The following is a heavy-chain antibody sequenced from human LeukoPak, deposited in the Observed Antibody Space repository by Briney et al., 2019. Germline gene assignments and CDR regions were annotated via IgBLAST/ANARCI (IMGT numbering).Heavy chain of an antibody. V-gene: IGHV4-61*05. CDR3: ARGWSSSWFYFDY. Sequence: SETLSLTCTVSGGSISSSTYYWGWIRQPPGKGLEWIGYIYFSGSTNYNPSLKSRVTISIDTSKNQFSLKLSSVTAADTAVYYCARGWSSSWFYFDYWGQGTLVTVSP. J-gene: IGHJ4*02. CDR2: IYFSGST. CDR1: GGSISSSTYY. D-gene: IGHD6-13*01.